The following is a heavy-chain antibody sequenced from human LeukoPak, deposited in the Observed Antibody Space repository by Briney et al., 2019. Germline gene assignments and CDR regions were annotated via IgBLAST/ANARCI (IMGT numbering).Heavy chain of an antibody. CDR2: ISSSSSYI. V-gene: IGHV3-21*01. CDR3: ARDPDPRRTFGQLAY. J-gene: IGHJ4*02. D-gene: IGHD3/OR15-3a*01. Sequence: GGSLRLSCAASGFTFSTYSMNWVRQAPGKGLEWVSSISSSSSYIYYADSVKGRFTISRDNAKNSLYLQMNSLRAEDTAVYYCARDPDPRRTFGQLAYGGQGTLVTVSS. CDR1: GFTFSTYS.